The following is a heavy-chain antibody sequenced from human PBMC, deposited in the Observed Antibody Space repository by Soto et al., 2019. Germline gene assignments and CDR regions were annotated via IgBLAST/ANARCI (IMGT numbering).Heavy chain of an antibody. CDR2: IQYSGDT. J-gene: IGHJ3*01. Sequence: PSETLSLTCIVSGGSVGSGAYYWSWIRQPPGRALEWIGYIQYSGDTNYNSSLKSRVTISVDRSRNRFSLMLTSVTAVYTAFYYCARHESADRTFDLWGQGTKVTVSS. CDR3: ARHESADRTFDL. D-gene: IGHD3-22*01. V-gene: IGHV4-61*08. CDR1: GGSVGSGAYY.